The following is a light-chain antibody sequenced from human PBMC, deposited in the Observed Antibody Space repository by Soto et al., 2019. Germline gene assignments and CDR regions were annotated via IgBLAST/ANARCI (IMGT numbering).Light chain of an antibody. CDR2: AAS. CDR3: QQSYSGFT. Sequence: DIQMTQSPSSLSASVGDRVTITCRASQSISSYLNWYQQKPGKAPKLLIYAASSLQSGVPSRFSGSGSGTDFTLNISSLQPEDFATYYWQQSYSGFTFGPGTKVDIK. J-gene: IGKJ3*01. CDR1: QSISSY. V-gene: IGKV1-39*01.